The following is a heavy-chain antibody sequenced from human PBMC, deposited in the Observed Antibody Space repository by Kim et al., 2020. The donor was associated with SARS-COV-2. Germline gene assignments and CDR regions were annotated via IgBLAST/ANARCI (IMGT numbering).Heavy chain of an antibody. V-gene: IGHV1-18*01. CDR3: AGEGDIVLMVYAIRAMDV. Sequence: ASVKVSCKTSGYTFTSYGISWVRQAPGQGLEWMGWISAYNGNTNYAQKLQGRVTMTTDTSTSTAYMELRSLRSDDTAVYYCAGEGDIVLMVYAIRAMDVWGQGTTVPVS. J-gene: IGHJ6*02. CDR1: GYTFTSYG. CDR2: ISAYNGNT. D-gene: IGHD2-8*01.